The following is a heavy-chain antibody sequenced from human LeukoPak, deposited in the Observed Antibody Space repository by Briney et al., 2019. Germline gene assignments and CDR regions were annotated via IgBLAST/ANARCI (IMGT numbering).Heavy chain of an antibody. V-gene: IGHV1-2*06. Sequence: ASVKVSCKASGYTFTGYQMHWVRQAPGRGLEWMGRINPNGGGTNYAQKFQGRVTMTRDTSVSTAYMELSRLTSDDTAIYYCALLFWFGELPSDHWGQGTLVTVSS. J-gene: IGHJ4*02. D-gene: IGHD3-10*01. CDR1: GYTFTGYQ. CDR3: ALLFWFGELPSDH. CDR2: INPNGGGT.